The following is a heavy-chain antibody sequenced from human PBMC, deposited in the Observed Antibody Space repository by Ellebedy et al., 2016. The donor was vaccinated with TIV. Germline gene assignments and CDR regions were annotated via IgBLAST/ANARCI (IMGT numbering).Heavy chain of an antibody. V-gene: IGHV1-69*11. CDR2: IIPVLGGP. CDR1: GGSFSSFA. CDR3: ARPGTGGNADDPPDF. J-gene: IGHJ4*02. D-gene: IGHD2-8*02. Sequence: AASVKVSCKASGGSFSSFALSWVRQAPGQGLEWMGRIIPVLGGPNYAQRFQGRVTITADESTSTAYLEMYNLGFKDTAVYYCARPGTGGNADDPPDFWGQGTLVTVSS.